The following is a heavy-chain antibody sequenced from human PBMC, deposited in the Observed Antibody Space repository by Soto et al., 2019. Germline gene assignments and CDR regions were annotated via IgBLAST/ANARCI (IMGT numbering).Heavy chain of an antibody. D-gene: IGHD6-19*01. J-gene: IGHJ6*02. Sequence: GGSLRLSCAASGFTFSSYWMHWFRQAPGKGLVWVSRINSDGSSTSYADSVKGRFTISRDNAKNTLYLQMNSLRAEDTAVYYCARDLEQWPLQGYYYGMDVWGQGTTVTVSS. CDR3: ARDLEQWPLQGYYYGMDV. V-gene: IGHV3-74*01. CDR1: GFTFSSYW. CDR2: INSDGSST.